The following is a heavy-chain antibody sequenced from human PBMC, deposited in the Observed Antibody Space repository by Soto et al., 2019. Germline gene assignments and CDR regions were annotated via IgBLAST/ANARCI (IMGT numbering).Heavy chain of an antibody. CDR3: ARDFRAGIYYGSGSSIDY. CDR2: ISAYNGNT. D-gene: IGHD3-10*01. V-gene: IGHV1-18*01. Sequence: QVQLVQSGAEVMKPGASVKVSCKASGYTFISYGINWVRQAPGQGFEWMGWISAYNGNTNYAQKLQGRVTMTTDTSTSTAYMELRSLRSDDTAVYYCARDFRAGIYYGSGSSIDYWGQGTLVTVSS. J-gene: IGHJ4*02. CDR1: GYTFISYG.